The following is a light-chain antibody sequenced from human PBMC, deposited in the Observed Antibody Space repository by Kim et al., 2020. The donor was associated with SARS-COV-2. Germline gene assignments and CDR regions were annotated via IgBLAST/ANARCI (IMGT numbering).Light chain of an antibody. CDR2: YDS. J-gene: IGLJ2*01. CDR3: QVWDSGSDQGV. V-gene: IGLV3-21*04. CDR1: NIGSKS. Sequence: SYELTQPPSVSVAPGKTASITCGGNNIGSKSVHWYQQKPGQAPVLVISYDSDRPSGIPDRFSGSNSGNTATLTVSRVEAGDEADYYCQVWDSGSDQGVFG.